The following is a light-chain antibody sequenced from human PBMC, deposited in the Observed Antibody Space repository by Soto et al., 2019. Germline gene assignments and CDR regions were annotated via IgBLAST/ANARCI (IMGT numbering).Light chain of an antibody. CDR3: QQYNGYPWT. CDR1: QSIDNW. CDR2: EVS. Sequence: DIQMTQSPSTLSASLGDRDTITCRASQSIDNWLAWYQQKPGRAPKLLLYEVSNLQSGVPPRFSGSGSGTEFTLTITGLQPGDFATYYCQQYNGYPWTFGQGNKVESK. J-gene: IGKJ1*01. V-gene: IGKV1-5*01.